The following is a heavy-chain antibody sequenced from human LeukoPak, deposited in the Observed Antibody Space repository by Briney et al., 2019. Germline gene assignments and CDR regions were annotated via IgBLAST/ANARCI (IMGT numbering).Heavy chain of an antibody. CDR3: ARGGTKYSSSSDY. J-gene: IGHJ4*02. D-gene: IGHD6-6*01. V-gene: IGHV4-4*07. Sequence: PSETLSLTCTVSGGSISSYYWSWIRQPPGKGLEWIGRIYTSGSTNYNPSLKSRVTMSVDTSKNQFSLKLSSVTAADTAVYYCARGGTKYSSSSDYWGQGTLVTVSS. CDR1: GGSISSYY. CDR2: IYTSGST.